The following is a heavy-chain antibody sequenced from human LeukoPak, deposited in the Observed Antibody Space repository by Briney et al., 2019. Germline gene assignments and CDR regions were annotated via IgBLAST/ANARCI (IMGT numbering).Heavy chain of an antibody. J-gene: IGHJ6*02. CDR1: GYTFTRYY. Sequence: ASVKVSCKASGYTFTRYYMHWVRQAPGQGLEWMGWIKPNSGGTNYAQKFQGRVTMTRDTSISTAYMELSRLRSDDTAVYYCARGYCGGDCYSEYYYYYYGMDVWGQGTTVTVSS. V-gene: IGHV1-2*02. D-gene: IGHD2-21*02. CDR3: ARGYCGGDCYSEYYYYYYGMDV. CDR2: IKPNSGGT.